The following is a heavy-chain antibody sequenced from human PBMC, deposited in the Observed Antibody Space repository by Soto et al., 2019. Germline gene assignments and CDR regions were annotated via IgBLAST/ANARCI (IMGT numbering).Heavy chain of an antibody. V-gene: IGHV4-31*03. CDR1: GGSISSGGYY. Sequence: SETLSLTCTVSGGSISSGGYYWSWLRQHPGQGLEWIGYIFYRGSTYYNPSLKSRLTISIDTSKNQFSLKLNSVSAADTAVYYCARASTFDCYSNYFDPWGQGTPVT. CDR3: ARASTFDCYSNYFDP. D-gene: IGHD3-9*01. J-gene: IGHJ5*02. CDR2: IFYRGST.